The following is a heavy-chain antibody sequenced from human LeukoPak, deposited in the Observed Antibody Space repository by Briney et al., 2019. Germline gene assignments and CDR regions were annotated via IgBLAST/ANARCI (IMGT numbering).Heavy chain of an antibody. CDR1: GFTFKRYA. Sequence: GGSLRLSCAASGFTFKRYAMHWVRQAPGKGLEWVAHIISDGGSTFYADSVKGRFTISRDNSENTVYLQMNSLRADDTAVYYCAKTTAGYRSGRYPGWPVDYWGQGTLVTVSS. J-gene: IGHJ4*02. CDR3: AKTTAGYRSGRYPGWPVDY. D-gene: IGHD6-19*01. CDR2: IISDGGST. V-gene: IGHV3-23*01.